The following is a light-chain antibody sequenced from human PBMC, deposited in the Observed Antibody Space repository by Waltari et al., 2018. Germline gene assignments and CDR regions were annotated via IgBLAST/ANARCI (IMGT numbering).Light chain of an antibody. CDR2: KAS. V-gene: IGKV1-5*03. CDR3: QQYNLYPIS. Sequence: DIQMTQSPFTLSASVGDRVIITCRASQRISSWLAWYQQKPGKAPKLLIYKASSLESGVPSRFSGSGSGTEFTLTISSLQPDDFATYYCQQYNLYPISFVQGTRLEIK. CDR1: QRISSW. J-gene: IGKJ5*01.